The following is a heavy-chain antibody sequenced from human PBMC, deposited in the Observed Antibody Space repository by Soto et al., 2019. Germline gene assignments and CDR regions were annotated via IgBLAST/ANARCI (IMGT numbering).Heavy chain of an antibody. V-gene: IGHV5-51*01. D-gene: IGHD1-1*01. CDR2: IYPGDSDT. CDR3: ARGRHPEPPLGAFDI. Sequence: GESLKISCKGSGYSFTIYWIGWVLQMPWKGLEWMGIIYPGDSDTRYSPSFQGQVTISADKSISTAYLQWSSLKASDTAMYYCARGRHPEPPLGAFDIWGQGTMVTVSS. J-gene: IGHJ3*02. CDR1: GYSFTIYW.